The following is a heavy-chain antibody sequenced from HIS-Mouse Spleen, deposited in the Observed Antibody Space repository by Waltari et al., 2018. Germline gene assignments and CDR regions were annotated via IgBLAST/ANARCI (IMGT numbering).Heavy chain of an antibody. J-gene: IGHJ4*02. CDR3: ARDSSSYYFDY. CDR1: GYTFTGHY. D-gene: IGHD6-6*01. V-gene: IGHV1-2*02. Sequence: QVQLVQSGAEVKKPGASVKVSCKASGYTFTGHYMHWVRQASGQGLGWMGRVNPNSGGTNDAQKFQGRVTMTRDTSISTAYMGLSRLRSDDTAVYYCARDSSSYYFDYWGQGTLVTVSS. CDR2: VNPNSGGT.